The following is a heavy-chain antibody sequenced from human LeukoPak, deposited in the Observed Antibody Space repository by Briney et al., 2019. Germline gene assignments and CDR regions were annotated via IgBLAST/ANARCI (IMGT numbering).Heavy chain of an antibody. Sequence: GGSLGLSCAASGFTFDDYAMHWVRQAPGKGLEWVSLISGDGGSTYYADSVKGRFTISRDNSKNSLYLQMNSLGTEDTALYYCAKDSSGYYYVFQHWGQGTLVTVPS. V-gene: IGHV3-43*02. J-gene: IGHJ1*01. CDR2: ISGDGGST. D-gene: IGHD3-22*01. CDR3: AKDSSGYYYVFQH. CDR1: GFTFDDYA.